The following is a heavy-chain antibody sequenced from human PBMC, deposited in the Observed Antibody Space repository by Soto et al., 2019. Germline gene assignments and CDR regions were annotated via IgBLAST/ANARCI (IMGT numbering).Heavy chain of an antibody. CDR1: GFTFSSYA. J-gene: IGHJ4*02. CDR2: ISYDGSNK. CDR3: ASSDYDSSGYYFDY. V-gene: IGHV3-30-3*01. D-gene: IGHD3-22*01. Sequence: PGGSLRLSCAASGFTFSSYAMHWVRQDPGKGLEWVAVISYDGSNKYYADSVKGRFTISRDNSKNTLYLQMNSLRAEDTAVYYCASSDYDSSGYYFDYWGQGTLVTVSS.